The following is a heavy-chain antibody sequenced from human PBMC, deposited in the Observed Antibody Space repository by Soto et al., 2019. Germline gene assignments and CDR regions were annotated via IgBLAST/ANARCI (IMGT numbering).Heavy chain of an antibody. CDR2: IYYSGST. D-gene: IGHD3-9*01. J-gene: IGHJ6*02. V-gene: IGHV4-39*01. Sequence: SETLSLTCTVSGGSISSSSYYWGWIRQPPGKGLEWIGSIYYSGSTYYNPSLKSRVTISVDTSKNQFSLKLSSVTAADTVVYYCARHGRYFDWLLQNGPYYYGMDVWGQGTKVNVSS. CDR3: ARHGRYFDWLLQNGPYYYGMDV. CDR1: GGSISSSSYY.